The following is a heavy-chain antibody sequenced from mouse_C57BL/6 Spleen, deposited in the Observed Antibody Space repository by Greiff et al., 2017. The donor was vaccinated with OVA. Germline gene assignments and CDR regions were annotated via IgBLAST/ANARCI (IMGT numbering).Heavy chain of an antibody. Sequence: EVQLQQSGPELVKPGASVKISCKASGYTFTDYYMNWVKQSHGKSLEWIGDINPNNGGTSYNQKFKSKATLTVDKSSSTAYMELRSLTSEDSAVYYCARWDGYYERKYAMDYWGQGTSVTVSS. CDR3: ARWDGYYERKYAMDY. V-gene: IGHV1-26*01. D-gene: IGHD2-3*01. J-gene: IGHJ4*01. CDR2: INPNNGGT. CDR1: GYTFTDYY.